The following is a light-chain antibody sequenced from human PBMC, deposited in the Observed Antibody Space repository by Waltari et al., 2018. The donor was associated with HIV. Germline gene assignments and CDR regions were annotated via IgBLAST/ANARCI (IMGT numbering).Light chain of an antibody. Sequence: QSALTQPPYVSGSLGQSVTISCTGTSSDIGAYNRVSWYQQSPGTAPKLRIYEVTHRPSGVPVRFSGSKSGNTASLTISGLQADDEADYYCSSYTTSSTWVFGGGTKLTVL. J-gene: IGLJ3*02. CDR1: SSDIGAYNR. V-gene: IGLV2-18*02. CDR3: SSYTTSSTWV. CDR2: EVT.